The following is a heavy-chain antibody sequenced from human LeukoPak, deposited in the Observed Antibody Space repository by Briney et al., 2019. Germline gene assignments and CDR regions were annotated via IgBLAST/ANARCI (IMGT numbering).Heavy chain of an antibody. Sequence: GGSLILSCAASRFTFSNAWMNWVRQAPGKGLEWVGRIKSKGDGETTDYAAPVQGRFTISRDDSNNMVYLQMNSLKFEDTAVYYCAIDEPNYAPYDFDYWGQGTLVTVSS. CDR2: IKSKGDGETT. CDR1: RFTFSNAW. J-gene: IGHJ4*02. CDR3: AIDEPNYAPYDFDY. D-gene: IGHD4/OR15-4a*01. V-gene: IGHV3-15*01.